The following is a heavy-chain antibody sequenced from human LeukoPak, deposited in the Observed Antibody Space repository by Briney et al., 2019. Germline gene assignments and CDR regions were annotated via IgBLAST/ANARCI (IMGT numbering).Heavy chain of an antibody. CDR1: GFTFSSYW. V-gene: IGHV3-74*01. CDR2: INSGGSST. CDR3: ASPGGYYYDSSGGGPIDY. D-gene: IGHD3-22*01. J-gene: IGHJ4*02. Sequence: GGSLRPSCAASGFTFSSYWMHWVRQAPGKGLVWVSRINSGGSSTSYADSVKGRFTISRDNAKTTLYLQMNSLRAEDTAVYYCASPGGYYYDSSGGGPIDYWGQGTLVTVSS.